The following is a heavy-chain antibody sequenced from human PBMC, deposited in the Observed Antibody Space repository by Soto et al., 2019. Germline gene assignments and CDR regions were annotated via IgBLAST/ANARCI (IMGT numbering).Heavy chain of an antibody. CDR3: EKDGGGIAARDAFDI. V-gene: IGHV3-23*01. Sequence: GGSLRLSCAASGFTFSSYAMSWVRQAPGKGLEWVSAISGSSASTYYADSVKGRFTISRDNSKNTLYLQMNSLRAEDTAVYYCEKDGGGIAARDAFDIWGQGTMVTVSS. J-gene: IGHJ3*02. CDR2: ISGSSAST. CDR1: GFTFSSYA. D-gene: IGHD6-6*01.